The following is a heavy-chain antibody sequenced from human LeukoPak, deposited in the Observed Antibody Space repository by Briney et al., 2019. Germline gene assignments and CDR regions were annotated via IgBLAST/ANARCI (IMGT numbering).Heavy chain of an antibody. CDR1: GGSFSGYY. J-gene: IGHJ4*01. D-gene: IGHD3-22*01. Sequence: PSETLSLTCAVYGGSFSGYYWSWIRQPPGKGLEWIGEINHSGSTNYNPSLKSRVTISVDTSKNQFSLKLSSVTAADTAVYYCASFGYDSSPWGMDYWGQEPWSPSPQ. V-gene: IGHV4-34*01. CDR2: INHSGST. CDR3: ASFGYDSSPWGMDY.